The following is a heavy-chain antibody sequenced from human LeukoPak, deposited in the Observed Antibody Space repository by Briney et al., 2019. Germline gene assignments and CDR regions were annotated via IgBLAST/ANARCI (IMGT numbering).Heavy chain of an antibody. J-gene: IGHJ1*01. CDR3: ARDSQQWLNYYAEYFQH. CDR1: GYTFTTYG. CDR2: ISAYNGNT. Sequence: ASVTVSFTASGYTFTTYGISWVRQAPGQGLEWMGWISAYNGNTNYAQKLQGRVTMATDTSTSTAYMELRSLRSDDTAVYYCARDSQQWLNYYAEYFQHWGPGTLGTVSS. D-gene: IGHD6-19*01. V-gene: IGHV1-18*01.